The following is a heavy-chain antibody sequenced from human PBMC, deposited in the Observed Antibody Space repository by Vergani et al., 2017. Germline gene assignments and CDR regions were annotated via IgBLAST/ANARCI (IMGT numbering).Heavy chain of an antibody. V-gene: IGHV4-39*01. CDR3: ARHFGTGATSWNYYYYYGMDV. J-gene: IGHJ6*02. CDR2: IYYSGST. CDR1: GGSISSYY. Sequence: QVQLQESGPGLVKPSETLSLTCTVSGGSISSYYWGWIRQPPGKGLEWIGSIYYSGSTYYNPSLKSRVTISVDTSKNQFSLKLSSVTAADTAVYYCARHFGTGATSWNYYYYYGMDVWGQGTTVTVSS. D-gene: IGHD1-26*01.